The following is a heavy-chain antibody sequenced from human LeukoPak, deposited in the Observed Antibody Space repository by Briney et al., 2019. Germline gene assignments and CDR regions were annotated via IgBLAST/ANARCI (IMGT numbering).Heavy chain of an antibody. CDR2: ISHDGSNQ. CDR1: GFTFSSPA. Sequence: GGSLRLSCAVSGFTFSSPAIHWGRQAPGKGLEWGAVISHDGSNQYYAGSVKGRFTISRDNSKNTLYLQMKSLSAEDTAIYYCARGGDTSTWYRALDSWGQGTLVIVLSDYWDQGTLVTVSS. CDR3: ARGGDTSTWYRALDSWGQGTLVIVLSDY. D-gene: IGHD6-13*01. V-gene: IGHV3-30*04. J-gene: IGHJ4*02.